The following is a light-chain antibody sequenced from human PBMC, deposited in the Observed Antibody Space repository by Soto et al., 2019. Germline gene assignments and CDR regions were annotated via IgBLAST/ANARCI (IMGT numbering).Light chain of an antibody. Sequence: QSVLTQPASVSGSPGQSITISCTGTNSDIGGYNYVSWYQQHPGKAPKLMISEVTNRPSGVSNRFSGSKSGNTASLTISGLQAEDEADYYCASYTSTSTSVLFGGGTQLTVL. CDR3: ASYTSTSTSVL. CDR2: EVT. V-gene: IGLV2-14*01. J-gene: IGLJ3*02. CDR1: NSDIGGYNY.